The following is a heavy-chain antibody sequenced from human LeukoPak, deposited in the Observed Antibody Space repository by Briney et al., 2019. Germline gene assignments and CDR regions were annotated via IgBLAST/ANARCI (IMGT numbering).Heavy chain of an antibody. CDR1: GFTFSSFA. CDR2: ISGSGANT. J-gene: IGHJ4*02. V-gene: IGHV3-23*01. D-gene: IGHD1/OR15-1a*01. CDR3: ATRGANTNYFDY. Sequence: GGSLRLSCAASGFTFSSFAMSWVRQAPGKGLEWVSAISGSGANTYSADSVKGRFTISRDNSKNMLYLQMNSLRAEDTAVYYCATRGANTNYFDYWGQGTLVTVSS.